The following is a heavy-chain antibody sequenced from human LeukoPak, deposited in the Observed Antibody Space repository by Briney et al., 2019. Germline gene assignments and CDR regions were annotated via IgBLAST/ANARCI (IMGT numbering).Heavy chain of an antibody. CDR2: ISGDGGST. J-gene: IGHJ6*02. V-gene: IGHV3-43*02. Sequence: GGSLRLSCAASGFTLDDYAMHWVRQAPGKGLEWVSLISGDGGSTYYADSVKGRFTISRDNSKNSLYLQMNSLRTEDTALYYCAKDMARYYDSSGYYAVYYYGMDVWGQGTTVTVSS. D-gene: IGHD3-22*01. CDR3: AKDMARYYDSSGYYAVYYYGMDV. CDR1: GFTLDDYA.